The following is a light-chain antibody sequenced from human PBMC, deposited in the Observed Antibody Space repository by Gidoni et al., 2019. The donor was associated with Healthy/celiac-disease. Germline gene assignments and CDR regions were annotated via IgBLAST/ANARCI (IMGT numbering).Light chain of an antibody. CDR3: QVWDSSSDHHVV. CDR1: HIGSKS. CDR2: DDS. Sequence: SYVLTQPPSVSVAPGKTARITCGGNHIGSKSVHWYQQKPGQAPVLVVYDDSDRPSGIPGRFSGSNSGNTATLTISRVEAGDEADYYCQVWDSSSDHHVVFGGGTKLTVL. J-gene: IGLJ2*01. V-gene: IGLV3-21*03.